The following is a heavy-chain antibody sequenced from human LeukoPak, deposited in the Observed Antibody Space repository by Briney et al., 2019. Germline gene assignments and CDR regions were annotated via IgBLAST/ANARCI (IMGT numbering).Heavy chain of an antibody. J-gene: IGHJ3*02. Sequence: GASVKVSCKASGYTFTSYGISWVRQAPGQGLEWMGWISAYNGNTNYAQKLQGRVTITADKSTSTAYMELSSLRSEDTAVYYCARDEYYYDSSGYPNAFDIWGQGTMVTVSS. V-gene: IGHV1-18*01. D-gene: IGHD3-22*01. CDR1: GYTFTSYG. CDR3: ARDEYYYDSSGYPNAFDI. CDR2: ISAYNGNT.